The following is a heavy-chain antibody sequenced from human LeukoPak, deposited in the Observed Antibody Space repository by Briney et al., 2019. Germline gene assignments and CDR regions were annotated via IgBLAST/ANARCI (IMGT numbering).Heavy chain of an antibody. Sequence: SETLPLTCTVSGGSISSYYWSWIRQPPGKGLEWIGYIYYSGSTNYNPSLKSRVTISVDTSKNQFSLKLSSVTAADTAVHYCARDLKTTVTTRSTHYYYYMDVWGKGTTVTVSS. CDR1: GGSISSYY. J-gene: IGHJ6*03. CDR3: ARDLKTTVTTRSTHYYYYMDV. CDR2: IYYSGST. V-gene: IGHV4-59*01. D-gene: IGHD4-17*01.